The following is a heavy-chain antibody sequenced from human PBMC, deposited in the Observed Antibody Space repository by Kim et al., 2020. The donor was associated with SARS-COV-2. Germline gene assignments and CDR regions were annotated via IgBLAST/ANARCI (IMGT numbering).Heavy chain of an antibody. CDR3: ARIYGDYGSWYFDL. D-gene: IGHD4-17*01. CDR1: GFTFSSYW. J-gene: IGHJ2*01. V-gene: IGHV3-7*01. Sequence: GGSLRLSCAASGFTFSSYWMNWVRQAPGKGLEWVANIKQDGSEKYYVDSVKGRFTISRDNAKNSLYLQMNSLRAEDTAVYYCARIYGDYGSWYFDLWGRGTLVTVSS. CDR2: IKQDGSEK.